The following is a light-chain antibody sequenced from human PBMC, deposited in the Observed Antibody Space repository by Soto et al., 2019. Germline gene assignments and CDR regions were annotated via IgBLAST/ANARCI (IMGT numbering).Light chain of an antibody. V-gene: IGKV1-39*01. Sequence: DIQMTNSPSSLSASEGDRVTITCRASQSIRRSLNWYQQKPGKAPKLLIYAASSLQSGVPSRFSGSGSGTDFTLTISSLEPEDFAVYYCQQRSNWPVTFGQGTRLEIK. CDR1: QSIRRS. J-gene: IGKJ5*01. CDR2: AAS. CDR3: QQRSNWPVT.